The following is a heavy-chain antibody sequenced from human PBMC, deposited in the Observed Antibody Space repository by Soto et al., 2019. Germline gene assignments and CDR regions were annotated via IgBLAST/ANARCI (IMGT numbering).Heavy chain of an antibody. J-gene: IGHJ5*01. D-gene: IGHD1-26*01. Sequence: GSLRLSCAASGFRFRTRAMSWVRQAPGKGLEWVASIRPGGDSTYYADSVKGRFAVSRDNSNVTLYLQMDSLRVEDTAIYYCTTHEEGAPWAGGFDSWGQGTLVTVSS. CDR1: GFRFRTRA. CDR3: TTHEEGAPWAGGFDS. V-gene: IGHV3-23*01. CDR2: IRPGGDST.